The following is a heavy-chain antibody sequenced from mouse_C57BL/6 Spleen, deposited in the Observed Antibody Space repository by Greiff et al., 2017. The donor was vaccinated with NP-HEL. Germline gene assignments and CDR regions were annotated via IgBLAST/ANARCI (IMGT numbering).Heavy chain of an antibody. Sequence: EVHLVESGAELVKPGASVKLSCTASGFNIKDYYMHWVKQRTEQGLEWIGRIDPEDGETKYAPKFQGKATITADTSSNTAYLQLSSLTSEDTAVYYCARSLITTVVATEYFDVWGTGTTVTVSS. CDR2: IDPEDGET. CDR1: GFNIKDYY. J-gene: IGHJ1*03. CDR3: ARSLITTVVATEYFDV. V-gene: IGHV14-2*01. D-gene: IGHD1-1*01.